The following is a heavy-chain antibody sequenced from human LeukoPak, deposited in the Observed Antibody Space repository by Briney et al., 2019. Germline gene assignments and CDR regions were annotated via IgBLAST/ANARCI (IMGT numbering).Heavy chain of an antibody. CDR1: GFTFSSYA. D-gene: IGHD3-10*01. J-gene: IGHJ6*02. CDR2: ISGSGGST. CDR3: AKDGGIDYYGSGSYYKTPLYGMDV. Sequence: PGGSLRLSCAASGFTFSSYAMSWLRQAPGKGLEWVSAISGSGGSTYYADSVKGRFTISRDNSTNTLYLQMNSLRAEDTAVYYCAKDGGIDYYGSGSYYKTPLYGMDVWGQGTTVTVSS. V-gene: IGHV3-23*01.